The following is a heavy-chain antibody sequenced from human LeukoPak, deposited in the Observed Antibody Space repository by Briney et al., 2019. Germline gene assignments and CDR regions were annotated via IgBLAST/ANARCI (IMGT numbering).Heavy chain of an antibody. CDR3: ARSGWYYDILTGFDY. V-gene: IGHV3-48*04. CDR1: GFTFSSYW. J-gene: IGHJ4*02. CDR2: VSISGSTI. Sequence: GGSLRLSCAASGFTFSSYWMHWVRQAPGKGLGWVSYVSISGSTIYYADSVKGRFTISRDNAKNSLYLQMNSLRAEDTAVYYCARSGWYYDILTGFDYWGQGTLVTVSS. D-gene: IGHD3-9*01.